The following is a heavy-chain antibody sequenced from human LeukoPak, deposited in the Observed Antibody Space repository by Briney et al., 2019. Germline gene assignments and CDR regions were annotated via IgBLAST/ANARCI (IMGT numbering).Heavy chain of an antibody. V-gene: IGHV3-49*04. CDR1: GFTFGDYA. Sequence: GGSLRLSCTVSGFTFGDYAMGWVRQAPGKGLEWVGFIRSKAYGGTTEYAASVKGRFTISRDDSKSIAYLQMNSLKTEDTAVYYCSRDLYFQLLFDYYYYMDVWGKGTTVTVSS. J-gene: IGHJ6*03. D-gene: IGHD2-21*01. CDR3: SRDLYFQLLFDYYYYMDV. CDR2: IRSKAYGGTT.